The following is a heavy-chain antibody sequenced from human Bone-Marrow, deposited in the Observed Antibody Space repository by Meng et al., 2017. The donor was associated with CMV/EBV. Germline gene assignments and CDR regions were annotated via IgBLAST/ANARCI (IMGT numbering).Heavy chain of an antibody. CDR1: GGCSSRGGDD. J-gene: IGHJ4*02. V-gene: IGHV4-31*02. CDR3: ARGPGSTSLRLV. D-gene: IGHD2-2*01. Sequence: TVAGGCSSRGGDDGSWSRQHAGKGLEWNGYIDYSGSTDYNPTLKRRVTISVDTAKNQLSRKLSSVTAADTAVYDCARGPGSTSLRLVWGQGTLVTVSS. CDR2: IDYSGST.